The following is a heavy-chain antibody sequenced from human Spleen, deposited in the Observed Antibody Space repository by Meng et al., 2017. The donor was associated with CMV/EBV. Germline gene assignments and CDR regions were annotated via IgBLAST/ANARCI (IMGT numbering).Heavy chain of an antibody. CDR1: GFTFSTFG. CDR2: IHYGGNDK. V-gene: IGHV3-30*02. D-gene: IGHD2-2*01. J-gene: IGHJ4*02. Sequence: GGSLRLSCVASGFTFSTFGMHWVRQAPGRGLEWVAFIHYGGNDKYYGDAVKGRFTVTRDNSKNTLYLEMNSLRPEDTAVYYCASPEEDIVVVPAALDYWGQGTLVTVSS. CDR3: ASPEEDIVVVPAALDY.